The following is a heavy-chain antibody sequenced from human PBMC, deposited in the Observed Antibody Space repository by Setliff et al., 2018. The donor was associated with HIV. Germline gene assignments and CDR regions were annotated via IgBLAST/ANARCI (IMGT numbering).Heavy chain of an antibody. J-gene: IGHJ5*02. CDR1: GDSIFTSTYY. V-gene: IGHV4-39*01. D-gene: IGHD5-12*01. CDR3: ARLGRPYSGQGWFDP. Sequence: SETLSLTCSVSGDSIFTSTYYWGWIRQPPGKWLEWIGSIYYSGNTYYNPSLKSRVTISVDTSKNQFFLNLSSVTATDSAVYYCARLGRPYSGQGWFDPWGQGTLVTVSS. CDR2: IYYSGNT.